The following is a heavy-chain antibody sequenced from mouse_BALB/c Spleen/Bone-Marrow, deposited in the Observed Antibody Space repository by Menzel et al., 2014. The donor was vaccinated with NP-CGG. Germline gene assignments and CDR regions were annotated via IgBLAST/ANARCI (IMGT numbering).Heavy chain of an antibody. J-gene: IGHJ2*01. D-gene: IGHD1-2*01. Sequence: VQLQESGAELAKPGASVKMSCKASGYTFTSYWMHWVKQRPGQGLEWIGYINPNTGYTEYNQKFKDKATLTADKSSSTAYMQLSSLTSEDSAAYYCARAPLLRLRNYFDYWGQGTTLTVSS. CDR2: INPNTGYT. CDR1: GYTFTSYW. CDR3: ARAPLLRLRNYFDY. V-gene: IGHV1-7*01.